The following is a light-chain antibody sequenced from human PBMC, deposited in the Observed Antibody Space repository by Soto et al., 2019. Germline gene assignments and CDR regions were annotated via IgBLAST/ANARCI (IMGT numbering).Light chain of an antibody. CDR1: KNDVGRYDY. CDR2: EVT. V-gene: IGLV2-8*01. CDR3: MSYAGGNSVT. Sequence: QSALTQPPSASGSPGQSVTISCTGTKNDVGRYDYVSWYQQHPGKAPKLLIYEVTKRPSGVPDRFSASKSGNSASLTVSGLQDEDEADYYCMSYAGGNSVTFGGGTKLTVL. J-gene: IGLJ2*01.